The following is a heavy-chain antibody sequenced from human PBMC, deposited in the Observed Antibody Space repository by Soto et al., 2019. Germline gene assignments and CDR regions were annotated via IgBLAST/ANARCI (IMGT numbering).Heavy chain of an antibody. J-gene: IGHJ5*02. D-gene: IGHD2-2*02. Sequence: HPGGSLRLSCAASGFTFSSYAMHWVRQAPGKGLEWVAVISYDGSNKYYADSVKGRFTISRDNSKNTLYLQMNSLRAEDTAVYYCARGVRGGVYCSSTSCYTGGNWFDPWGQGTLVTVSS. CDR1: GFTFSSYA. CDR3: ARGVRGGVYCSSTSCYTGGNWFDP. CDR2: ISYDGSNK. V-gene: IGHV3-30-3*01.